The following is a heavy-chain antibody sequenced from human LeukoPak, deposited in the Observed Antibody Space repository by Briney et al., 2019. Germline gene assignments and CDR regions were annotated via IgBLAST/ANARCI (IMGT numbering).Heavy chain of an antibody. J-gene: IGHJ4*02. V-gene: IGHV3-30-3*01. D-gene: IGHD6-19*01. Sequence: PGRSLRLSCAASGFTFSSYAMHWVRQAPGKGLEWVAVISYDGSNKYYADSVKGRFTISRDNSKNTLYLQMNSLRAEDTAVYYCARDGSGWSARFGYWGQGTLVTVSS. CDR1: GFTFSSYA. CDR3: ARDGSGWSARFGY. CDR2: ISYDGSNK.